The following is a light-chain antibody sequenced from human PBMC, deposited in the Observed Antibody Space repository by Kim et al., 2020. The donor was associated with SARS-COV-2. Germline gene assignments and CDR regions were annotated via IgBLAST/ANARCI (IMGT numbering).Light chain of an antibody. CDR1: QSVNNND. Sequence: SPGERATVYCRASQSVNNNDLAWYQQKPGQPPRLLIYGASSRATGIPDRFSGSGSETDFILTISRLDPEDFAVYYCQHYGTSPLTFGGGTKVDIK. J-gene: IGKJ4*01. CDR3: QHYGTSPLT. CDR2: GAS. V-gene: IGKV3-20*01.